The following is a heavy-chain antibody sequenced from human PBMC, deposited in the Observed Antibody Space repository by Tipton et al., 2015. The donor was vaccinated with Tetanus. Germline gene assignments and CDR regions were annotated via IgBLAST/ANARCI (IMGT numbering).Heavy chain of an antibody. J-gene: IGHJ6*02. CDR2: INHSGST. Sequence: TLSLTCAVYGGSFSGYYWSWIRQPPGKGLEWIGEINHSGSTNYNPSLKSRVTISVDTSKNQFSLKLSSVTAADTAVYYCARVGCSGGSCYPPGYWYYYGMDVWGQGTTVTVSS. CDR3: ARVGCSGGSCYPPGYWYYYGMDV. D-gene: IGHD2-15*01. CDR1: GGSFSGYY. V-gene: IGHV4-34*01.